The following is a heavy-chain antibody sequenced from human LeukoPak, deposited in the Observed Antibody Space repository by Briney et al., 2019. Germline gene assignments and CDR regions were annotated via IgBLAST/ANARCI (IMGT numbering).Heavy chain of an antibody. D-gene: IGHD1-26*01. Sequence: SETLSLTCAVYGGSFSGYYWNWIRQPPGKGLEWIGYIYYSGNTNYDPSLKSRVTISVDTSKNQFSLKLTSVTAADTAVYYCARRKWESPAFDIWGQGTMVTVSS. CDR3: ARRKWESPAFDI. CDR2: IYYSGNT. V-gene: IGHV4-59*01. CDR1: GGSFSGYY. J-gene: IGHJ3*02.